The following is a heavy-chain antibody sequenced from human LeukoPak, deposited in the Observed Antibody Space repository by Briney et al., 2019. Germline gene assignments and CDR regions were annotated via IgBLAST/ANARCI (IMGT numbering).Heavy chain of an antibody. CDR3: ATEGVDAFDI. J-gene: IGHJ3*02. CDR1: GYTFTSYG. V-gene: IGHV1-24*01. Sequence: ASVKVSCKASGYTFTSYGISWVRQAPGKGLEWMGGFDPEDGETIYAQKFQGRVTMTEDTSTDTAYMELSSLRSEDTAVYYCATEGVDAFDIWGQGTMVTVSS. CDR2: FDPEDGET.